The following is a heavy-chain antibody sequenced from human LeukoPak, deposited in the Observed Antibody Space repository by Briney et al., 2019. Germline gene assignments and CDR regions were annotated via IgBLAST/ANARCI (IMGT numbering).Heavy chain of an antibody. V-gene: IGHV4-59*12. Sequence: KTSETLSLTCTVSGGSISSYYWSWIRQSPGKGLEWIGYIYYSGSTNYNTSLKSRVTISVDTSKKQFSLKLSSVTAADTAVYYCARDDYGDYGRYWGQGTLVTVSS. CDR2: IYYSGST. J-gene: IGHJ4*02. CDR1: GGSISSYY. CDR3: ARDDYGDYGRY. D-gene: IGHD4-17*01.